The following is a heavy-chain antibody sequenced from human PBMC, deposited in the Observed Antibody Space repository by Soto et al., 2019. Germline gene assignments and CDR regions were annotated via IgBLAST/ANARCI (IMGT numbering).Heavy chain of an antibody. J-gene: IGHJ5*02. CDR2: IYYSGTT. CDR3: ARCSLVVVPAPGFDP. V-gene: IGHV4-31*03. CDR1: GGSISSGGYY. Sequence: SETLSLTCTVSGGSISSGGYYWSWIRQHPGKGLEWIGYIYYSGTTYYNPSLKSRVTISVDTSKNQFSLKLSSVSAADTALYYCARCSLVVVPAPGFDPWGRGTLVTV. D-gene: IGHD2-2*01.